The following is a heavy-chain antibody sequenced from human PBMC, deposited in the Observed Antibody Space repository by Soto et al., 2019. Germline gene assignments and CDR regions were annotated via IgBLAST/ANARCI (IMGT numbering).Heavy chain of an antibody. Sequence: QVQLVQSGAEVKKPGASVNISCKASGYTFIGYYMNWVRQAPGQGLEWMGWINPSTGGAHSAQKFQGWVTMTSDRSSSTAYVELRGLKSDDSAVYYCARASGRGYYYGMGVWGQGTTVIVSS. CDR2: INPSTGGA. CDR1: GYTFIGYY. J-gene: IGHJ6*02. CDR3: ARASGRGYYYGMGV. V-gene: IGHV1-2*04.